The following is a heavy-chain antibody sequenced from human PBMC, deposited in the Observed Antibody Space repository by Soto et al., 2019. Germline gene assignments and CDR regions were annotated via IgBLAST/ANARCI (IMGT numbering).Heavy chain of an antibody. CDR1: GGTFSSYA. CDR2: IIPIFGTA. J-gene: IGHJ4*02. D-gene: IGHD6-13*01. CDR3: ARGAAGPYYFDY. Sequence: ASVKVSCKASGGTFSSYAISWVRQAPGQGLEWVGGIIPIFGTANYAQKFQGRVTITADESTSTAYMELSSLRSEDTAVYYCARGAAGPYYFDYWGQGTLVTVSS. V-gene: IGHV1-69*13.